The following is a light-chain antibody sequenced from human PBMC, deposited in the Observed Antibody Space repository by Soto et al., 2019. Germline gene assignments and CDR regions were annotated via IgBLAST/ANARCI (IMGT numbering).Light chain of an antibody. CDR3: QQSYSITIT. Sequence: IQMTQSPSSLSASVGDRVTITFLANQSIRSYLNWYQQTPGKAPKLXIYAASSLQSGVPSRFSGSGAGTDFTRPISSLQPEDFETYYCQQSYSITITFGQGTRLEN. CDR1: QSIRSY. CDR2: AAS. J-gene: IGKJ5*01. V-gene: IGKV1-39*01.